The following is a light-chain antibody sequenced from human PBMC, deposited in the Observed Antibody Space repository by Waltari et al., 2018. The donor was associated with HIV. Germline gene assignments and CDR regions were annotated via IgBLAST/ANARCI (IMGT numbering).Light chain of an antibody. CDR3: AAWDDSLNGPV. V-gene: IGLV1-44*01. CDR1: SSNIGSNT. CDR2: SIN. Sequence: QSVLTQPPSASGTPGQRVTISCSGSSSNIGSNTVNWYQQLPGTAPKLLSYSINQRPSGVPDRCSGSKSGTSASLAISGLQSEDEADYYCAAWDDSLNGPVFGGGTKLTVL. J-gene: IGLJ3*02.